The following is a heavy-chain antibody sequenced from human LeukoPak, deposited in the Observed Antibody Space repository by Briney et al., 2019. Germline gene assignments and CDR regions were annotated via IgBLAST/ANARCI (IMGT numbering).Heavy chain of an antibody. V-gene: IGHV4-34*01. CDR2: INHSGST. D-gene: IGHD3-10*01. CDR1: GVSFSWYY. CDR3: ARLGNYYGSGSYYTRHLGAFDI. J-gene: IGHJ3*02. Sequence: PSETLSLTCAVYGVSFSWYYLIWIRQPPPKELDGIGEINHSGSTNYNPSLKNRVTISVDTSKNQFSLKLSSVTDADTAVYYCARLGNYYGSGSYYTRHLGAFDIWGQGTMVSVSS.